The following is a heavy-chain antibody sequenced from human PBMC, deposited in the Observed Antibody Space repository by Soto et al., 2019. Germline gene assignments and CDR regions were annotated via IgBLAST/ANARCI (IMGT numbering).Heavy chain of an antibody. J-gene: IGHJ6*02. V-gene: IGHV1-8*01. Sequence: GAAVKVSGKASGYTFTSYDINWVRQATGQGLEWMGWMNPNSGNTGYAQKFQGRVTMTRNTSISTAYMELSSLRSEDTAVYYCARGSSITIFGVVIPAGEGYYYYGMDVWGQGTTVTVS. CDR3: ARGSSITIFGVVIPAGEGYYYYGMDV. D-gene: IGHD3-3*01. CDR2: MNPNSGNT. CDR1: GYTFTSYD.